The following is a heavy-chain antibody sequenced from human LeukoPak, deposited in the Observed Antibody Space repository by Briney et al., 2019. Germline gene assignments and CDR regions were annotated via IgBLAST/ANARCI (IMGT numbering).Heavy chain of an antibody. V-gene: IGHV3-30*03. Sequence: PGGSLRLSCAASGFTFSSFGMHWVHQAPGKGLEWVAVISYDGSNKYYADSVKGRFTISRDNSKNTLYLQMNSLRAEDTAVYYCARGVRTAPRRLVGDVWGQGTTVTVSS. CDR3: ARGVRTAPRRLVGDV. D-gene: IGHD1-26*01. CDR2: ISYDGSNK. CDR1: GFTFSSFG. J-gene: IGHJ6*02.